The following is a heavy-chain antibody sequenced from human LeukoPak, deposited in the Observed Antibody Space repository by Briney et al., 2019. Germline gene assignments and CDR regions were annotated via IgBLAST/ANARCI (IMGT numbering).Heavy chain of an antibody. CDR1: GFTISRYW. Sequence: GGSLRLSCAISGFTISRYWMTWVRQAPGKGLECVAIIKPDGSESYYGDSVKGRFTISRDNAKDSLYLQMKSLRAEDTAVYYCARDLTMIVPGAFDIWGHGTTVIVSS. CDR3: ARDLTMIVPGAFDI. CDR2: IKPDGSES. J-gene: IGHJ3*02. V-gene: IGHV3-7*01. D-gene: IGHD3-22*01.